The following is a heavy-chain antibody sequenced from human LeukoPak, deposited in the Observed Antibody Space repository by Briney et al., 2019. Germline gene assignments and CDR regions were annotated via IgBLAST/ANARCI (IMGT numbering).Heavy chain of an antibody. Sequence: SQTLSLTCTVSGGSISSGSYYWSWIRQPAGKGLEWIGRIYTSGSTNYNPSLKRRVTISVDTSKNQFSLKLSSVTAADTAVYYCARDLTTSRTTGTKTWGQGTLVTVSS. V-gene: IGHV4-61*02. CDR3: ARDLTTSRTTGTKT. J-gene: IGHJ5*02. CDR2: IYTSGST. D-gene: IGHD1-1*01. CDR1: GGSISSGSYY.